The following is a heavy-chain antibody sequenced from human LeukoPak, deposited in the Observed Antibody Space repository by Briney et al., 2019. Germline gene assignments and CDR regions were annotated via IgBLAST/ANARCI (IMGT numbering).Heavy chain of an antibody. D-gene: IGHD2/OR15-2a*01. Sequence: GGGLRPSFAAPRFTVRCNYNRWGRPAPREGLEWVSVIYSGGSTYYADSVKGRFTISRDNSKNALYLQMNSLRAEDTAVYYCARDTLLHWGQGTLVTVSS. CDR2: IYSGGST. CDR3: ARDTLLH. V-gene: IGHV3-53*01. J-gene: IGHJ4*02. CDR1: RFTVRCNY.